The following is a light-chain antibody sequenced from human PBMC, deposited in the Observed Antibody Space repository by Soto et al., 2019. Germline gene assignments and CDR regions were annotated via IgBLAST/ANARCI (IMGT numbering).Light chain of an antibody. V-gene: IGKV1-27*01. CDR2: AAS. CDR3: QRYYNAPFT. Sequence: DIQVTQHQSSLSASVGDRVTITCRASQGIKNYLAWYQQKPGETPKLLLYAASTLESGIPPRFSGRGSGTDFTLTINNLQPEDVATYYFQRYYNAPFTFGGGTKLECK. J-gene: IGKJ4*01. CDR1: QGIKNY.